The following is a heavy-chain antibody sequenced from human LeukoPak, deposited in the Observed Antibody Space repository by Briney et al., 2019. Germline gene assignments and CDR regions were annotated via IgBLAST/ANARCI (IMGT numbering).Heavy chain of an antibody. Sequence: AGSMRLSCAASGFTVSNNYMTWVRQAPGKVLEWVSVIYSGGSTYYADSVKGRFTISRANSKNTPYLQMNSLRAETTAVYYCAKLPSFWGQGTLVTVSS. CDR1: GFTVSNNY. CDR3: AKLPSF. J-gene: IGHJ4*02. CDR2: IYSGGST. D-gene: IGHD1-7*01. V-gene: IGHV3-66*02.